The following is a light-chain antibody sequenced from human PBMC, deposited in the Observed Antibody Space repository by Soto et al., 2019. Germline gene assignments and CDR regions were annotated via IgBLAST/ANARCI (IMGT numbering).Light chain of an antibody. CDR3: SSFRISSSLVL. Sequence: QSALTQPASVSGSPGQSITISCTGTSSDVGDDNYVSWYQQHPGKAPKLMIYDVSNRPSGVSDRFSGSKSGNTASLTISGLQAEDEADYYCSSFRISSSLVLFGGGTKVTVL. J-gene: IGLJ2*01. CDR2: DVS. CDR1: SSDVGDDNY. V-gene: IGLV2-14*03.